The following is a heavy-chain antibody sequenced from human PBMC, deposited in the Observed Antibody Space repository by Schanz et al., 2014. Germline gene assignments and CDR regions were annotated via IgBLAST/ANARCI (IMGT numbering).Heavy chain of an antibody. J-gene: IGHJ4*02. Sequence: EVQLLESGGGLVQPGGSLRLSCAASGFTFRGYAMSWVRQAPGRGLEWVSIISGSGGNTYYADAVRGRFTISRDNSKNTVHLQMNSLRAEDTAVYYCARKVVATIGGYYDNWGQGTLVIVSS. D-gene: IGHD2-15*01. CDR3: ARKVVATIGGYYDN. CDR2: ISGSGGNT. V-gene: IGHV3-23*01. CDR1: GFTFRGYA.